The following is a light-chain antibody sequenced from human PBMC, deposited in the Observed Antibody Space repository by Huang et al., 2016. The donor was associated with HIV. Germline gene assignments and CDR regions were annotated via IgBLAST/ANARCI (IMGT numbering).Light chain of an antibody. CDR3: QQTYTIPLA. J-gene: IGKJ4*01. V-gene: IGKV1-39*01. Sequence: DIQMTQSPSSLSASVGDRVTITCRASQTISSYLSWYQQKPGKAPKLLIYSSSSVRSGVPSRFSCSGSGTDFTLPISTLQREDFATYYCQQTYTIPLAFGGGTKVEVK. CDR2: SSS. CDR1: QTISSY.